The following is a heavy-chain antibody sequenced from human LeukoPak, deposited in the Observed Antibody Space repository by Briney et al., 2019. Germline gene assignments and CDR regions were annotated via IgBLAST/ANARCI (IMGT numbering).Heavy chain of an antibody. CDR2: INSVGSST. V-gene: IGHV3-74*01. CDR3: ARAGAYCSGGSCYSNWFDP. Sequence: GASLRLSCAASGFTFSSYWMHWVRHAPGKGLVWVSRINSVGSSTRYADSVKVRFTISRDNAKNTLYLQMNSLRAEDTAVYYCARAGAYCSGGSCYSNWFDPWGQGTLVTVSS. CDR1: GFTFSSYW. D-gene: IGHD2-15*01. J-gene: IGHJ5*02.